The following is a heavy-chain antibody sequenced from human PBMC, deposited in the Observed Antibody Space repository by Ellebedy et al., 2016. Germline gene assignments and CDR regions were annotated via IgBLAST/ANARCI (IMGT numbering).Heavy chain of an antibody. V-gene: IGHV1-3*01. Sequence: ASVKVSCKASGYTFSTYAIHWVRQAPGQRPEWMGWINAGNGNTEYLQKLQGRVTITRDTSASTVYMELSSLRFEDTAVYYCARDGYSGSYYAYWGQGTLVTVSS. D-gene: IGHD1-26*01. CDR1: GYTFSTYA. CDR3: ARDGYSGSYYAY. CDR2: INAGNGNT. J-gene: IGHJ4*02.